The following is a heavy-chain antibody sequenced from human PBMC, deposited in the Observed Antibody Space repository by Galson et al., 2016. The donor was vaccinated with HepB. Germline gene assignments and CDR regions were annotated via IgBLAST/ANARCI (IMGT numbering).Heavy chain of an antibody. D-gene: IGHD3-10*01. CDR1: GYTFSTYA. J-gene: IGHJ4*02. CDR3: ARDLRPTEQLLWFGELLKY. V-gene: IGHV1-3*01. Sequence: SVKVSCKASGYTFSTYAMHWVRQAPGQRLEWMGWINAGNGNTKYSQKFQGRVTITRDTSASTAYMELSSLRSEDTAVYYCARDLRPTEQLLWFGELLKYWGQGTLVTVSS. CDR2: INAGNGNT.